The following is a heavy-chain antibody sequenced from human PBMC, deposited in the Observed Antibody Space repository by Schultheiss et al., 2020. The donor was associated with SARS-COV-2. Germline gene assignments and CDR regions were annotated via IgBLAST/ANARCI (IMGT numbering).Heavy chain of an antibody. Sequence: SETLSLTCTVSGGSISSGDYYWSWIRQPPGKGLEWIGYIYYSGSTNYNPSLKSRVTISVDTSKNQFSLKLSSVTAADTAVYYCARGNGYYDFWSGYYTRENWFDPWGQGTLVTVSS. CDR1: GGSISSGDYY. J-gene: IGHJ5*02. V-gene: IGHV4-30-4*01. CDR3: ARGNGYYDFWSGYYTRENWFDP. CDR2: IYYSGST. D-gene: IGHD3-3*01.